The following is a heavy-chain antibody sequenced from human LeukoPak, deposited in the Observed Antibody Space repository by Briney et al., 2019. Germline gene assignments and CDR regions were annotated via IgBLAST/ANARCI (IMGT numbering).Heavy chain of an antibody. CDR1: GFTFSSYA. CDR2: ISGSGGST. J-gene: IGHJ4*02. V-gene: IGHV3-23*01. D-gene: IGHD1-26*01. Sequence: GGSLRLSCAASGFTFSSYAMSWVRQAPGKGLEWVSVISGSGGSTYYADSVRGRFTISRDNSKNTLYLQMNSLRAEDTAVYYCAKDLPGADYFDSWGQGTLVTVSS. CDR3: AKDLPGADYFDS.